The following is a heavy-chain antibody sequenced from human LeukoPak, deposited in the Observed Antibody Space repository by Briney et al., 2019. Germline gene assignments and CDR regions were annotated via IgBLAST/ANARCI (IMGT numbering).Heavy chain of an antibody. Sequence: ATVKVSCKASGYTFTGYYMHWVRQAPGQGLERMGWINPNSGGTNYAQKFQGRVTMTRDTSISTAYMELSRLRSDDTAVYYCARQGWLQNAFDIWGQGTMVTVSS. CDR2: INPNSGGT. D-gene: IGHD5-24*01. V-gene: IGHV1-2*02. J-gene: IGHJ3*02. CDR1: GYTFTGYY. CDR3: ARQGWLQNAFDI.